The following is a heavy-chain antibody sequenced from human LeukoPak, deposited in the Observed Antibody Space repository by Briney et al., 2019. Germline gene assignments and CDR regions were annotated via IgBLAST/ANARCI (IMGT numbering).Heavy chain of an antibody. CDR3: ARRSPIAAAGTRRLED. Sequence: ASVKVSCKASGYTFTSYGISWVRQAPGQGLEWMGWINPNSGGTNYAQKFQGRVTMTRDTSISTAYMELSRLRSDDTAVYYCARRSPIAAAGTRRLEDWGQGTLVTVSS. D-gene: IGHD6-13*01. CDR1: GYTFTSYG. V-gene: IGHV1-2*02. CDR2: INPNSGGT. J-gene: IGHJ4*02.